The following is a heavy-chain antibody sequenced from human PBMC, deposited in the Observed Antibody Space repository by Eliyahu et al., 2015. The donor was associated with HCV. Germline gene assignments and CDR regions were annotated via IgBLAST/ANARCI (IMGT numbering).Heavy chain of an antibody. CDR2: IYYSGST. D-gene: IGHD3-22*01. J-gene: IGHJ6*02. CDR3: ARDPGDSSGYYYYYYGMDV. Sequence: QVQLQESGPGLVKPSETLSLTCTVXGGSISSYYWSWIRQPPGKGLEWIGYIYYSGSTNYNPSLKSRVTISVDTSKNQFSLKLSSVTAADTAVYYCARDPGDSSGYYYYYYGMDVWGQGTTVTVSS. V-gene: IGHV4-59*01. CDR1: GGSISSYY.